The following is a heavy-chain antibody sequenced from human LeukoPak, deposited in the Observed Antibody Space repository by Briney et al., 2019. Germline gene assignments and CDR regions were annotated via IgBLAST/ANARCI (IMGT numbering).Heavy chain of an antibody. CDR1: GGSISSSSYY. CDR2: IYYSGST. V-gene: IGHV4-39*01. J-gene: IGHJ5*02. CDR3: ATAAAGYNWFDP. D-gene: IGHD6-13*01. Sequence: SETLSLTCTVSGGSISSSSYYWGWIRQPPGKGLEWIGSIYYSGSTYYNPSLKSRVTMSVDTSKNQFSLKLSSVTAADTAVYYCATAAAGYNWFDPWGQGTLVTVSS.